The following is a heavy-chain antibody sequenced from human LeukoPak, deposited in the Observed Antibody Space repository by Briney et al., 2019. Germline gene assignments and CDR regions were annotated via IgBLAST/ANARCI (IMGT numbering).Heavy chain of an antibody. D-gene: IGHD3-10*01. CDR2: INHSGST. Sequence: PSETLSLTCAVSGGSISSGGYSWSWIRQPPGKGLEWIGEINHSGSTNYNPSLKSRVTISVDTSKNQFSLKLSSVTAADTAVYYCARGRRRSGSYDYYYYYGMDVWGQGTTVTVSS. CDR3: ARGRRRSGSYDYYYYYGMDV. J-gene: IGHJ6*02. CDR1: GGSISSGGYS. V-gene: IGHV4-34*01.